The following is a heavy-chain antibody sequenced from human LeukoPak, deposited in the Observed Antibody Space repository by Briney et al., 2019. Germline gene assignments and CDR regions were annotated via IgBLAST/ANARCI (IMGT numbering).Heavy chain of an antibody. Sequence: GWSLTLSCAASGFTFSDYYMSWIRQAPGKGLEWVSYISSSGSTIYYAASVKGRFTISRDNAKNSLYLQINSLRAEDTAVYYCARDRYWFDPWGQGTLVTVSS. V-gene: IGHV3-11*04. D-gene: IGHD3-16*02. CDR2: ISSSGSTI. CDR3: ARDRYWFDP. CDR1: GFTFSDYY. J-gene: IGHJ5*02.